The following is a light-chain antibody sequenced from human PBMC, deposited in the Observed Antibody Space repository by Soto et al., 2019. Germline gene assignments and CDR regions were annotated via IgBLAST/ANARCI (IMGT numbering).Light chain of an antibody. CDR3: CSYAGRSTWDVV. CDR2: EVS. Sequence: QSALIQPPSVSGSPGQSVTISCTGTSSDVGSYNRVSWYQQPPGTAPKLMIYEVSNRPSGVPDRFSGSKSGNTASLTISGLQAEDEADYYCCSYAGRSTWDVVFGGGTKLTVL. J-gene: IGLJ2*01. CDR1: SSDVGSYNR. V-gene: IGLV2-18*02.